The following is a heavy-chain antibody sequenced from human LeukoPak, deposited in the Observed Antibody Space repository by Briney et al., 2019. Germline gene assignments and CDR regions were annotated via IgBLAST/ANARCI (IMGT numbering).Heavy chain of an antibody. J-gene: IGHJ4*02. CDR2: IKSKTDGGTT. CDR1: GFTFSNAW. D-gene: IGHD3-3*01. CDR3: TTGPITIFGVANYYFDF. V-gene: IGHV3-15*01. Sequence: GGSLRLSCAASGFTFSNAWMSWVRQAPGKGLEWVGRIKSKTDGGTTDYTTPVKGRFTISRDDSKNTLCLQMNSLKTEDTAVYYCTTGPITIFGVANYYFDFWGQGTLVTVSS.